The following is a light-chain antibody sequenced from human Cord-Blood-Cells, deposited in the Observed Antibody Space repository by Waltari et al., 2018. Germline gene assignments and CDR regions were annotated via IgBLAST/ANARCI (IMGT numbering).Light chain of an antibody. CDR1: QSVSSSY. J-gene: IGKJ3*01. CDR3: QQYGSSRFT. CDR2: GAS. V-gene: IGKV3-20*01. Sequence: GERATLSCRASQSVSSSYLAWYQQKPGQAPRLLIYGASSRATGIPDRFSGSGSGTDFTLTISRLEPEDFAVYYCQQYGSSRFTFGPGTKVDIK.